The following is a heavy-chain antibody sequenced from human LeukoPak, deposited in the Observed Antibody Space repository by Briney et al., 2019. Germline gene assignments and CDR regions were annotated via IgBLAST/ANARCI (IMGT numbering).Heavy chain of an antibody. CDR2: ISSSSSYI. V-gene: IGHV3-21*01. D-gene: IGHD3-10*01. J-gene: IGHJ4*02. CDR1: GFTFSSYS. CDR3: ARVLLWFGEFNQGFDY. Sequence: GGSLRLSCAASGFTFSSYSMNWVRQAPGKGLEWVSSISSSSSYIYHADSVKGRFTISRDNAKNSLYLQMNSLRAEDTAVYYCARVLLWFGEFNQGFDYWGQGTLVTVSS.